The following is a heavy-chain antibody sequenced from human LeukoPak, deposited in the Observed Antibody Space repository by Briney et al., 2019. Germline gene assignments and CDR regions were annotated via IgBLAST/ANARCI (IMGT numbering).Heavy chain of an antibody. D-gene: IGHD2-2*01. CDR2: IIPIFGTA. CDR3: ARDSGYCSSTSCYRQFWYFDL. Sequence: ASVKVSCKASGGTCSSYAISWVRQAPGQGLEWMGGIIPIFGTANYAQKFQGRVTITADESTSTAYMELSSLRSEDTAVYYCARDSGYCSSTSCYRQFWYFDLWGRGTLVTVSS. V-gene: IGHV1-69*13. J-gene: IGHJ2*01. CDR1: GGTCSSYA.